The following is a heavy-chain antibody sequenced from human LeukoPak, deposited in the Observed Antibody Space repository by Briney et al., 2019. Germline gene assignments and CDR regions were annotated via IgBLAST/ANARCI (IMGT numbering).Heavy chain of an antibody. Sequence: GGSLRLSCAASGFTFSSYAMHWVRQAPGKGLEWVAVISYDGSNKYYADSVKGRFTISRDNSKNTLYLQMNSLRAEDTAVYYCARVYYDFWSGYFTSALGYYMDVWGKGTTVTVSS. D-gene: IGHD3-3*01. V-gene: IGHV3-30*04. J-gene: IGHJ6*03. CDR2: ISYDGSNK. CDR3: ARVYYDFWSGYFTSALGYYMDV. CDR1: GFTFSSYA.